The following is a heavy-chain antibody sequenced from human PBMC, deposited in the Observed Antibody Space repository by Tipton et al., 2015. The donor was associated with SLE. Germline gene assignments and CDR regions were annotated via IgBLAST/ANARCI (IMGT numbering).Heavy chain of an antibody. D-gene: IGHD6-13*01. CDR2: IYYSGST. CDR1: GGSISSGSYY. J-gene: IGHJ6*03. CDR3: ARSQQLSYMDV. Sequence: LRLSCTVSGGSISSGSYYWSWIRQPPGKGLEWIGYIYYSGSTNYNPSLKSRVTISVDTSKNQFSLKLSSVTAADTAVYYCARSQQLSYMDVWGKGTTVTVSS. V-gene: IGHV4-61*01.